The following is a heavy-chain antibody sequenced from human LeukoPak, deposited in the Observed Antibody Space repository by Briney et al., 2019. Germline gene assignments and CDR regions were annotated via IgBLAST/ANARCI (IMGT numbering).Heavy chain of an antibody. CDR3: AREKYDSSGYPAGYFDY. CDR1: GFTFGRYS. J-gene: IGHJ4*02. Sequence: GGSLRLSCAASGFTFGRYSMNWVRQAPGKGLEWVSYISSSSSTIYYADSVKGRFTISRDNAKNSLYLQMNSLRAEDTAVYYCAREKYDSSGYPAGYFDYWGQGTLVTVSS. D-gene: IGHD3-22*01. V-gene: IGHV3-48*01. CDR2: ISSSSSTI.